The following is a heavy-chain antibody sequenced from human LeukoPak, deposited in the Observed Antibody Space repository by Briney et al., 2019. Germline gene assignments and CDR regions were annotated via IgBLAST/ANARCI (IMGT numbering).Heavy chain of an antibody. CDR2: ISSTGNYI. D-gene: IGHD2-2*01. J-gene: IGHJ6*02. CDR1: GFTFSSYS. CDR3: ARDKYCSSTSCYANYYYGMDV. V-gene: IGHV3-21*01. Sequence: GGSLRLSCAASGFTFSSYSMNWVRQAPGKGLEWVSSISSTGNYIYYADSVEGRFTISRDNAKNSLYLQMNSLRAEDTAVYYCARDKYCSSTSCYANYYYGMDVWGQGTTVTVSS.